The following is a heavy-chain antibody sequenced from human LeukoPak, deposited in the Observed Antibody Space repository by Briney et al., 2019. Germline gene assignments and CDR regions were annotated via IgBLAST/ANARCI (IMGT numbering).Heavy chain of an antibody. J-gene: IGHJ5*02. CDR3: ARRPLSYDYVWGSYGGHWFDP. D-gene: IGHD3-16*01. V-gene: IGHV4-59*12. Sequence: SETLSLTCTVSGGSISSYYWSWIRQPPGKGLEWIGYIYYSGSTNYNPSLKSRVTISVDTSKNQFSLKLSSVTAADTAVYYCARRPLSYDYVWGSYGGHWFDPWGQGTLVTVSS. CDR2: IYYSGST. CDR1: GGSISSYY.